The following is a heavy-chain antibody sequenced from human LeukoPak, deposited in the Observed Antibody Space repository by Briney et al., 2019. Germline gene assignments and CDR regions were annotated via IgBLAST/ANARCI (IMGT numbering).Heavy chain of an antibody. Sequence: PGESLQISCKGSGYTFTSYWIGWVRQLPGKGLEWMGIIYPGDSDTRYSPSFQGQVTISADKSISTAYLQWGSLKASDTAMYYCARATGIAAAGTGNWFDPWGQGTLVTVSS. D-gene: IGHD6-13*01. CDR3: ARATGIAAAGTGNWFDP. CDR1: GYTFTSYW. CDR2: IYPGDSDT. V-gene: IGHV5-51*01. J-gene: IGHJ5*02.